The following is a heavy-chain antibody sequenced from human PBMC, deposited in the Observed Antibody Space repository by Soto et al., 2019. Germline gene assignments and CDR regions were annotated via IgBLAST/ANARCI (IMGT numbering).Heavy chain of an antibody. CDR1: GFSLPTDRVG. V-gene: IGHV2-5*02. CDR2: IYWDDTK. D-gene: IGHD1-26*01. Sequence: QITLKESGPTLVKPTQTLTLTCTFSGFSLPTDRVGVGWIRQPPGKALEWLAVIYWDDTKTYRPSLKSRLTTTKDTAKNQVALTRTGMGPVDTATYYCAHAYGGRSLYWGQGTLVTVSS. CDR3: AHAYGGRSLY. J-gene: IGHJ4*02.